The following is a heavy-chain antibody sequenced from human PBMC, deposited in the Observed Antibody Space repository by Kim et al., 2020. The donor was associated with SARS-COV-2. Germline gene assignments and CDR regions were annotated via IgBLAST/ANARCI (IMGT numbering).Heavy chain of an antibody. D-gene: IGHD3-10*01. Sequence: SETLSLTCTVSGGSIRIYFWSWIRQPPGKGLEWIGYVYHRGSTNYNPSLKSRVTISVDTAKNQFSLKVDSVTAADTAVYYCARQEYTVLVRGVLTWFDPWGQGTLITVSS. CDR1: GGSIRIYF. V-gene: IGHV4-59*08. J-gene: IGHJ5*02. CDR2: VYHRGST. CDR3: ARQEYTVLVRGVLTWFDP.